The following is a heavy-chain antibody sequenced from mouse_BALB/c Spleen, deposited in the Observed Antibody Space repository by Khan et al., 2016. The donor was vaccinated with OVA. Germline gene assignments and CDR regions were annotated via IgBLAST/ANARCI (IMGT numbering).Heavy chain of an antibody. CDR2: IDPPNDDS. CDR1: GFNIKDTY. Sequence: VQLQQSGAELVKPRASVKLSCSASGFNIKDTYIHWVKQRPEQGLEWIGRIDPPNDDSKYGPKFQDKATLTADTSSNTVYLQLSSLTSEDTAVYYCATIYGNPFAYWGQGTLVAVSA. D-gene: IGHD2-1*01. V-gene: IGHV14-3*02. CDR3: ATIYGNPFAY. J-gene: IGHJ3*01.